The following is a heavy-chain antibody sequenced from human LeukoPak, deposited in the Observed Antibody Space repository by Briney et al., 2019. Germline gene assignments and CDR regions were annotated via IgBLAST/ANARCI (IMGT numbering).Heavy chain of an antibody. D-gene: IGHD2-21*02. J-gene: IGHJ4*02. V-gene: IGHV1-69*06. Sequence: SVKVSCKASGGTFSSYAISWVRQAPGQGLEWMGRIIPIFGTANYAQKFQGRVTITAGKSTSTAYMQLSSLRSEDTAVYYCARDLAYCGGDCYPGGDYWGQGTLVTVSS. CDR1: GGTFSSYA. CDR2: IIPIFGTA. CDR3: ARDLAYCGGDCYPGGDY.